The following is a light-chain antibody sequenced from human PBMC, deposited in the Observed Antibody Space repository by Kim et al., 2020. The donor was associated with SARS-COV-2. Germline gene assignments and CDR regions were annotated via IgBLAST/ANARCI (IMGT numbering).Light chain of an antibody. CDR3: QQTFSTQYS. J-gene: IGKJ2*03. Sequence: DIEMTQSPSALSASVGDRVTITCRATQSVSINLNWYQQRPGKAPRLLIYGASTLQSGVPSRFSGSGSGTGFTLTISSLQPEDFAIYYCQQTFSTQYSFCQGTKLEI. CDR2: GAS. V-gene: IGKV1-39*01. CDR1: QSVSIN.